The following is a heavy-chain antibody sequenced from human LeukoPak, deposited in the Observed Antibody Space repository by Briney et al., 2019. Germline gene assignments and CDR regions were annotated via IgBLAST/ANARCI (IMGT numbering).Heavy chain of an antibody. V-gene: IGHV4-59*01. CDR3: ARVAARTYLDY. CDR2: IYYSGST. J-gene: IGHJ4*02. CDR1: GGSISSYY. D-gene: IGHD6-6*01. Sequence: SETLSLTCTVSGGSISSYYWSWIRQPPGKGLEWIGYIYYSGSTNYNPSLRSRVTISVDTSKNQFSLKLSSVTAADTAVYYCARVAARTYLDYWGQGTLVTVSS.